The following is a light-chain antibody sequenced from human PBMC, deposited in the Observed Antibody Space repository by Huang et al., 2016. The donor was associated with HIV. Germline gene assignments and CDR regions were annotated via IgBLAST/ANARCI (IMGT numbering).Light chain of an antibody. Sequence: PGERATLACGASQSVSSNYLAWYQQKPGLAPRLLIYGASSRAAGIPDRFSGSGSGTEFTLTISRLEPEDFAVYYCQQYGSSRIFTFGGGTKVDIK. CDR3: QQYGSSRIFT. J-gene: IGKJ3*01. V-gene: IGKV3-20*01. CDR2: GAS. CDR1: QSVSSNY.